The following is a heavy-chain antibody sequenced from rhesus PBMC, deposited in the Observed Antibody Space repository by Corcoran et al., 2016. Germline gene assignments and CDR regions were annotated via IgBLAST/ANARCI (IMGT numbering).Heavy chain of an antibody. V-gene: IGHV3-134*01. CDR2: ISWHSGTI. CDR3: TRSSWSKAFDF. J-gene: IGHJ3*01. Sequence: EVQLVESGGGLVQPGGSLRLSCAASGFTFDDDAMSWVRQAPGKCREWVSRISWHSGTIYYADSVKGRFTRSRDNAKNSLFLQMDRLRAEDTAVYSCTRSSWSKAFDFWGQGLRVTVSS. CDR1: GFTFDDDA. D-gene: IGHD6-13*01.